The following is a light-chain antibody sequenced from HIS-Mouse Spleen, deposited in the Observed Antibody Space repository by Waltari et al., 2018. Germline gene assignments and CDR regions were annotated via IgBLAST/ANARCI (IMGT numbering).Light chain of an antibody. J-gene: IGLJ2*01. V-gene: IGLV2-14*03. CDR2: DGS. CDR3: SSYTSSSFNVV. Sequence: QSALTQPAPLSGSPGQSITISCPGTSSDVGGYNYVSWYQQHPGKAPKLMIYDGSNRPSGVSNRCSGSKSGNTASLTISGLQAEDEADYYCSSYTSSSFNVVFGGGTKLTVL. CDR1: SSDVGGYNY.